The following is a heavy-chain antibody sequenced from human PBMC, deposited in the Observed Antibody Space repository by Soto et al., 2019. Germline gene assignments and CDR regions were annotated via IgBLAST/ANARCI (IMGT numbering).Heavy chain of an antibody. CDR1: GGSISSSSYY. J-gene: IGHJ6*03. D-gene: IGHD3-9*01. V-gene: IGHV4-39*01. Sequence: SETLSLTCTVSGGSISSSSYYWGWIRQPPGKGLEWIGSIYYSGSTYYNPSLKSRVTISVDTSKNQFSLKLSSVTAADTAVCYCARQRYFDWLLPSYYYYYYMDVWGKGTTGTVSS. CDR3: ARQRYFDWLLPSYYYYYYMDV. CDR2: IYYSGST.